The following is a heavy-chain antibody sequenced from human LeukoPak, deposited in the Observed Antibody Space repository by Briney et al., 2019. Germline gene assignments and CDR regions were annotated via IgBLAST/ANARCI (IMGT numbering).Heavy chain of an antibody. CDR2: ISSSSSYI. J-gene: IGHJ4*02. CDR3: ARDADGYGFDY. D-gene: IGHD5-24*01. Sequence: GGSLRLSCAASGFTFSSYSMNWVRQAPGKGLEWVSSISSSSSYIYYADSVKGRFTISRDNAKNSLYLQMNILRAEDTAVYYCARDADGYGFDYWGQGTLVTVSS. V-gene: IGHV3-21*01. CDR1: GFTFSSYS.